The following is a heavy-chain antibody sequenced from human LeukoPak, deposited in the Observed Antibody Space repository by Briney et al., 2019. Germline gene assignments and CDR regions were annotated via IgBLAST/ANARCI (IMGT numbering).Heavy chain of an antibody. D-gene: IGHD3-9*01. J-gene: IGHJ2*01. CDR1: GGSISSGNW. CDR3: ARHYYDILTGDYWYFDL. CDR2: IYHIGST. V-gene: IGHV4-4*02. Sequence: SGTLSLTCAVSGGSISSGNWWSWVRQPPGKGLEWIGEIYHIGSTNYNPSLKSRVTISVDKSKNQFSLKLSSVTAADTAVYYCARHYYDILTGDYWYFDLWGRGILVTVSS.